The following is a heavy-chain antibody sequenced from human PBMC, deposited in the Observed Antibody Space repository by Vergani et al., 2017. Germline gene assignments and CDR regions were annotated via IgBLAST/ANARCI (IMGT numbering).Heavy chain of an antibody. Sequence: VEAGGGLVQPGGSLRLSCTASGFTFQAFAFHWVRQVSGRGLEWVSGIDRNYGVKNGNSFEGRFSISRDNAKKAVFLQMNSLRAEDTAVYYCARDGRVPWLLRSQLDNWGQGTLVTVSS. CDR3: ARDGRVPWLLRSQLDN. D-gene: IGHD3-22*01. CDR2: IDRNYGVK. CDR1: GFTFQAFA. V-gene: IGHV3-9*01. J-gene: IGHJ4*02.